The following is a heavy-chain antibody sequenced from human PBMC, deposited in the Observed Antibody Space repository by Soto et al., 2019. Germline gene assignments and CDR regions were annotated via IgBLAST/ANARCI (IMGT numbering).Heavy chain of an antibody. J-gene: IGHJ6*02. Sequence: VGSLRLSCGASGFTFSSYGMHWVRQAPGKGLEWVAVISYDGSNKYYADSVKGRFTISRDNSKNTLYLQMNSPRAEDTAVYYCAKDGGITADWGQGTTVTVSS. CDR1: GFTFSSYG. CDR3: AKDGGITAD. CDR2: ISYDGSNK. V-gene: IGHV3-30*18. D-gene: IGHD3-10*01.